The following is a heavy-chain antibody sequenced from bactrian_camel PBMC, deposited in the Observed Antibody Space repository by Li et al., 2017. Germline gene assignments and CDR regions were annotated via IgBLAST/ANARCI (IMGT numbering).Heavy chain of an antibody. D-gene: IGHD2*01. Sequence: HVQLVESGGGSVQAGGSLRLSCAVSVASGYNYRDHCMAWFRQAPGKEREVVATIDNHGSVSFQRSVLGRFTISKDNAKNTLYLQMDRLKSEDTAMYYCAADISPGTICSAATQILAFQYRGQGTQVTVS. CDR2: IDNHGSV. CDR3: AADISPGTICSAATQILAFQY. CDR1: GYNYRDHC. J-gene: IGHJ4*01. V-gene: IGHV3S53*01.